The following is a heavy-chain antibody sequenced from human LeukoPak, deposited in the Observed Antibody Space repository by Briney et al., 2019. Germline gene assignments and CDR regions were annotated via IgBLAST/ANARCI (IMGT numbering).Heavy chain of an antibody. CDR1: GGSISSSSYY. CDR2: IYNSAST. CDR3: ARNSTSGFFDY. Sequence: PSETLSLTCTVSGGSISSSSYYWGWIRQPPGKGLEWIGSIYNSASTHYNPSLKSRVTILVDTSKNEFSLKMTSVTAADTAMYYCARNSTSGFFDYWGQGTLATVSS. D-gene: IGHD2/OR15-2a*01. J-gene: IGHJ4*02. V-gene: IGHV4-39*07.